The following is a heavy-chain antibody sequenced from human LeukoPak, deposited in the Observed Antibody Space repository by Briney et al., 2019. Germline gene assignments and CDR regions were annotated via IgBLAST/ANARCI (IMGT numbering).Heavy chain of an antibody. D-gene: IGHD6-13*01. J-gene: IGHJ6*02. Sequence: ASVKVSCKASGYTFTSYAMNWVRQAPGQGLEWMGWISTNTGNPTYAQGFTGRFVFSLDTSVSTAYLQISSLKAEDTAVYYCAREVVSGYSSSWYNPYYYYYGMDVWGQGTTVTVSS. CDR3: AREVVSGYSSSWYNPYYYYYGMDV. V-gene: IGHV7-4-1*02. CDR2: ISTNTGNP. CDR1: GYTFTSYA.